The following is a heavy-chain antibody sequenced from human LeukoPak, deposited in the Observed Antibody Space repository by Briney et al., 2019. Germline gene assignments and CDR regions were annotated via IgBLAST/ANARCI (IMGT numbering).Heavy chain of an antibody. Sequence: PSETLSLTCSVSGGSISSRRYYWRWICQPPGKGLVWIGRIYYSGSTYSNPSLKTRVTISVDTSKNQFSLKLSSVTAADTTVYYCARDTYGYDSSGYYLSYYHYYMDVWGKGTTVTVPS. CDR3: ARDTYGYDSSGYYLSYYHYYMDV. D-gene: IGHD3-22*01. V-gene: IGHV4-39*07. CDR2: IYYSGST. CDR1: GGSISSRRYY. J-gene: IGHJ6*03.